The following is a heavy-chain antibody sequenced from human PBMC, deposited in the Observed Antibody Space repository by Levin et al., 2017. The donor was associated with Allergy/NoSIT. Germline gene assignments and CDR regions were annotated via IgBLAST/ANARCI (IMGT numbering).Heavy chain of an antibody. D-gene: IGHD3-16*01. CDR2: ISSNTRTI. Sequence: GGSLRLSCAASGFTFSNYNMNWVRQAPGKGLEWLSYISSNTRTIYYASSLKGRFTVSRDNAKNSLYLQMNSLRDDDTAVYYCVREGGWRHPYYLDYWGQGARVTVSS. CDR3: VREGGWRHPYYLDY. CDR1: GFTFSNYN. J-gene: IGHJ4*02. V-gene: IGHV3-48*02.